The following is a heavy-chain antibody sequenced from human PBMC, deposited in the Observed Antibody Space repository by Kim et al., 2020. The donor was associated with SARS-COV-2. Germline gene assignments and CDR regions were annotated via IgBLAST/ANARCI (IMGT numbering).Heavy chain of an antibody. D-gene: IGHD2-15*01. J-gene: IGHJ4*02. CDR2: ISYDGSNK. Sequence: GGSLRLSCAASGFTFSSYAMHWVRQAPGKGLEWVAVISYDGSNKYYADSVKGRFTISRDNSKNTLYLQMNSLRAEDTAVYYCAREVVVAGFAESVFDYWGQGTLVTVSS. CDR1: GFTFSSYA. CDR3: AREVVVAGFAESVFDY. V-gene: IGHV3-30-3*01.